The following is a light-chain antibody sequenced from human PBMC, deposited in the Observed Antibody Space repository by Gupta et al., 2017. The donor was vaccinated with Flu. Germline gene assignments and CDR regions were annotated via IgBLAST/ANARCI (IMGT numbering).Light chain of an antibody. CDR1: QNVQNY. CDR3: QQRKNWPSIT. V-gene: IGKV3-11*01. J-gene: IGKJ5*01. Sequence: ATLALSPGQRATLSCKASQNVQNYLAWYQQRPGMAPGLLMYDTSNRATGIPGRYSGSWPGIDFSLTISSREPEDFEFYYCQQRKNWPSITFGQGTRLEIK. CDR2: DTS.